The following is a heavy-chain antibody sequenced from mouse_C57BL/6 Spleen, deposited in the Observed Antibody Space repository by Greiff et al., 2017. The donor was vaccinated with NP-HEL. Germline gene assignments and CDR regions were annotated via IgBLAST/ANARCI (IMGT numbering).Heavy chain of an antibody. Sequence: QVQLKQPGAELVKPGASVKLSCKASGYTFTSYWMHWVKQRPGQGLEWIGMIHPNSGSTNYNEKFKSKATLTVDKSSSTAYMQLSSLTSEDSAVYYCARTITTVVADVWGTGTTVTVSS. CDR2: IHPNSGST. CDR1: GYTFTSYW. J-gene: IGHJ1*03. D-gene: IGHD1-1*01. V-gene: IGHV1-64*01. CDR3: ARTITTVVADV.